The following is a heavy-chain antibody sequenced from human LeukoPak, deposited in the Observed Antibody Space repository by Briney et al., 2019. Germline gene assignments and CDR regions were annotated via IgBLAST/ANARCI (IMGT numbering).Heavy chain of an antibody. Sequence: KESGPTLVKPTQTLTLTCTFSGFSLSTSGVGVGWIRQPPGKALEWLALIYWTDDKRYSPSLKSRLTITKDTSKNQVVLTMTNMDPVDTATYYCAHRLDLPLETYYDFWSGYYAAFDYWGQGTLVTVSS. CDR1: GFSLSTSGVG. CDR2: IYWTDDK. CDR3: AHRLDLPLETYYDFWSGYYAAFDY. D-gene: IGHD3-3*01. J-gene: IGHJ4*02. V-gene: IGHV2-5*01.